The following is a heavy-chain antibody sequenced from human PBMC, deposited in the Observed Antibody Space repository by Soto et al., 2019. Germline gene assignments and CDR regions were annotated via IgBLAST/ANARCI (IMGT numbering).Heavy chain of an antibody. CDR2: INPSGGST. Sequence: ASVKVSCKASGYTFTSYYIHWVRQAPGQGLEWMGIINPSGGSTSYAQKFQGRVTMTRDTSTSTVYMELSSLRSEDTAVYYCASVLRFLEWSSYYYYGMDVWGQGTTVTVSS. CDR3: ASVLRFLEWSSYYYYGMDV. V-gene: IGHV1-46*01. D-gene: IGHD3-3*01. CDR1: GYTFTSYY. J-gene: IGHJ6*02.